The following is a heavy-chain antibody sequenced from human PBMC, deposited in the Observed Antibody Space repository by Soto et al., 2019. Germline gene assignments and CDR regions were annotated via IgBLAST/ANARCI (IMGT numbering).Heavy chain of an antibody. CDR2: ISTYNGNT. Sequence: ASVKVSCKASGYTFTSYGISWVRQATGQGLEWMGWISTYNGNTNYAQKLQGRVTMTTDTSTSTAYMELRSLRSDDTAVYYCARDGRDDSTGYYNYFDYWAQGTLVTVSS. CDR3: ARDGRDDSTGYYNYFDY. V-gene: IGHV1-18*01. CDR1: GYTFTSYG. J-gene: IGHJ4*02. D-gene: IGHD3-22*01.